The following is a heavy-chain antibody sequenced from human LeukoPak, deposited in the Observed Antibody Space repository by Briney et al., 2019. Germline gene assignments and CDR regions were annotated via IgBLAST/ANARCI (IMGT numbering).Heavy chain of an antibody. Sequence: QPGGSLRLSCGASGFTFSNYGMLWVRQAPGKGLEWVSYISSSGSTIYYADSVKGRFTISRDNAKNSLYLQMNSLRAEDTAVYYCAELGITMIGGVWGKGTTVTISS. D-gene: IGHD3-10*02. V-gene: IGHV3-48*04. CDR1: GFTFSNYG. CDR3: AELGITMIGGV. CDR2: ISSSGSTI. J-gene: IGHJ6*04.